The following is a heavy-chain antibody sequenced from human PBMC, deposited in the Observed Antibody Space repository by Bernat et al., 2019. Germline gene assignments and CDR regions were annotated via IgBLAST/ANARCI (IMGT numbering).Heavy chain of an antibody. V-gene: IGHV1-2*02. CDR1: GYTFTGNN. CDR3: AREELYGDYGY. CDR2: INPNSGGT. D-gene: IGHD4-17*01. Sequence: QVQLVQSGAEVKKPGASVKVSCKASGYTFTGNNMHWVRKAPGQGLEWMGWINPNSGGTNYAQKFQGRVTMTRDTSISTAYMEVSRLRSDDSAVYYCAREELYGDYGYWGQGTLVTVSS. J-gene: IGHJ4*02.